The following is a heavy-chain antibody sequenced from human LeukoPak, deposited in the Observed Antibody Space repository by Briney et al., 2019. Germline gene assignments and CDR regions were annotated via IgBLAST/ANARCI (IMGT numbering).Heavy chain of an antibody. CDR1: GYTFNSYG. J-gene: IGHJ4*02. CDR2: VSGYNGNT. D-gene: IGHD5-12*01. CDR3: AREVATITVAAAGGIDY. V-gene: IGHV1-18*01. Sequence: ASVKVSCKASGYTFNSYGISWVRQAPGQGLEWTGWVSGYNGNTRYAQKLQGRVTMTTDTSTSTAYMELRSLRSDDTAVYYCAREVATITVAAAGGIDYWGQGTLVTVSS.